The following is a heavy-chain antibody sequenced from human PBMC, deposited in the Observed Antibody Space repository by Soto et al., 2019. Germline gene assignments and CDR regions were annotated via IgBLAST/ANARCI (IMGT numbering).Heavy chain of an antibody. CDR2: IDPADSSA. J-gene: IGHJ6*02. Sequence: GESLKISCQGSGYSFTTYWISWVRQMPGKGLEWMGKIDPADSSANYSPSFQGHITISVDRSINTAHLQFSSLKAADTAVYYCARLEKWYYNYYGLDVWGQGTMVTVSS. V-gene: IGHV5-10-1*01. CDR1: GYSFTTYW. D-gene: IGHD1-26*01. CDR3: ARLEKWYYNYYGLDV.